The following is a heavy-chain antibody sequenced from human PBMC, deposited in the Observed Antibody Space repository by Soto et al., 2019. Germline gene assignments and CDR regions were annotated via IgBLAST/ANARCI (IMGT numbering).Heavy chain of an antibody. CDR1: GFTFSSYW. Sequence: VGSRSLSCAASGFTFSSYWMSWVRQAPGKGLEWVANIKQDGSEKYYVDSVKGRFTISRDNAKNSLYLQMNSLRAEDTAVYYCARIPYYNSGTIFDHWGQGTLVNVSA. J-gene: IGHJ4*02. V-gene: IGHV3-7*03. CDR3: ARIPYYNSGTIFDH. D-gene: IGHD3-10*01. CDR2: IKQDGSEK.